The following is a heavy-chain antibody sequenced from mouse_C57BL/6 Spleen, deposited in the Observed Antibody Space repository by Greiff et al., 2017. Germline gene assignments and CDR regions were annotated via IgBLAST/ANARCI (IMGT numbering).Heavy chain of an antibody. CDR3: ARRSSYLFDY. D-gene: IGHD1-1*01. Sequence: VQLQQSGPELVKPGASVKISCKASGYTFTDYYMNWVKQSHGKSLEWIGDLNPNNGGTSYNQKFKGKATLTVDKSSSTAYMELRSRTSEDSAVYYCARRSSYLFDYWGQGTTLTVSS. J-gene: IGHJ2*01. V-gene: IGHV1-26*01. CDR2: LNPNNGGT. CDR1: GYTFTDYY.